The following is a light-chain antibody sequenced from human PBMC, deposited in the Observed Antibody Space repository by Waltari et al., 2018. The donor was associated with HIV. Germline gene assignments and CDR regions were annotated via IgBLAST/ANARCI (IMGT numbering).Light chain of an antibody. CDR1: VLPKQY. Sequence: SYELTQPPTVAVSPGQTARITCSGDVLPKQYAYWYQQKPGQAPVLVIYKDSERPSGIPERFSGSSSGTPVTLTISGVQAEDEADYYCQSADSSGTWVFGGGTKLTVL. CDR2: KDS. J-gene: IGLJ3*02. CDR3: QSADSSGTWV. V-gene: IGLV3-25*03.